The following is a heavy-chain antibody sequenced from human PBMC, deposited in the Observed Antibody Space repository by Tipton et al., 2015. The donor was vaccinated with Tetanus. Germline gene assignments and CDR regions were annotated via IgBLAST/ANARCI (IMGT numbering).Heavy chain of an antibody. Sequence: SLRLSCAASGFTFSNYAMIWVRQAPGKGLEWVSAISASGRNTYYADSVKGRFTSSRDNSKNIHYLEMSSLRAEDTAVYHCARWLEGRIAELDYWGQGTLVAVSS. D-gene: IGHD5-18*01. CDR3: ARWLEGRIAELDY. V-gene: IGHV3-23*01. CDR1: GFTFSNYA. J-gene: IGHJ4*02. CDR2: ISASGRNT.